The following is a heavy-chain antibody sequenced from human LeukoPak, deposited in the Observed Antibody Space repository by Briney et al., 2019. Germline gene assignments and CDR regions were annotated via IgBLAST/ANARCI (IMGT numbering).Heavy chain of an antibody. CDR2: IRYDGSNK. CDR3: AKGERSRRWLQPFDY. V-gene: IGHV3-30*02. Sequence: HPGGSLRLSCAASGFTFSSYGMHWVRQAPGKGLEWVAFIRYDGSNKYYADSVKGRFTISRDNSKNTLYLQMNSLRADDTAVYYCAKGERSRRWLQPFDYWGQGTLVTVSS. CDR1: GFTFSSYG. J-gene: IGHJ4*02. D-gene: IGHD5-24*01.